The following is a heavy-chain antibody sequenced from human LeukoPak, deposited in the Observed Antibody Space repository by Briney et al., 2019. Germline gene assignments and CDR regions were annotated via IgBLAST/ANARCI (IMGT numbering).Heavy chain of an antibody. CDR2: ISSSSSTI. CDR1: GFTFSSYS. Sequence: GGSLRLSCAASGFTFSSYSMNWVRQAPGKGLEWVSFISSSSSTIYYADSVKGRFTISRDNSKNSLYLQMNSLRAEDTDVYYCARARGGGYSAIDYWGQGTLVTVSS. CDR3: ARARGGGYSAIDY. V-gene: IGHV3-48*04. J-gene: IGHJ4*02. D-gene: IGHD1-26*01.